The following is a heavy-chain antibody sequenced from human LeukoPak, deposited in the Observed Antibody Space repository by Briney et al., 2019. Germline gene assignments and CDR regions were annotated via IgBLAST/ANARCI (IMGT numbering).Heavy chain of an antibody. CDR3: AKDYSSGWYYFFGY. D-gene: IGHD6-19*01. Sequence: PGGSLRLSCVASGLTFSSYAMSWVRQAPGKGLEWVSAISGSGGSTYYADSVKGRFTISRDNSKNTLYLQMNSLRAEDTAVYYCAKDYSSGWYYFFGYWGQGTLVTVSS. CDR1: GLTFSSYA. CDR2: ISGSGGST. J-gene: IGHJ4*02. V-gene: IGHV3-23*01.